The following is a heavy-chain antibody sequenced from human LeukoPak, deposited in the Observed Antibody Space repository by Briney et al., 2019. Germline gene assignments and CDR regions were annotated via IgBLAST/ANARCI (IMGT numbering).Heavy chain of an antibody. V-gene: IGHV3-48*03. J-gene: IGHJ4*02. D-gene: IGHD3-22*01. CDR1: GFAFSAYE. CDR3: TTLGYHLDS. Sequence: SGGSLRLSCAASGFAFSAYEMNWVRQAPGKGLEWVSYISGTDITTYYADSVKGRFTISRDNARNSLYLQMNSLRAEDTALYYCTTLGYHLDSWGQGTLVTVSS. CDR2: ISGTDITT.